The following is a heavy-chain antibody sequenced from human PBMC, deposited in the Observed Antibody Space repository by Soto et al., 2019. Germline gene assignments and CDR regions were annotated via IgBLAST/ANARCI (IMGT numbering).Heavy chain of an antibody. CDR2: IYYSGST. CDR3: ARYGSGSQKYYFDY. D-gene: IGHD3-10*01. Sequence: SETLSLTCTVSGGSISSGDYYWSWIRQPPGKGLEWIGYIYYSGSTYYNPSLKSRVTISVDTSKNQFSLKLSSVTAADTAVYYCARYGSGSQKYYFDYWGQGTLVTVSS. CDR1: GGSISSGDYY. J-gene: IGHJ4*02. V-gene: IGHV4-30-4*01.